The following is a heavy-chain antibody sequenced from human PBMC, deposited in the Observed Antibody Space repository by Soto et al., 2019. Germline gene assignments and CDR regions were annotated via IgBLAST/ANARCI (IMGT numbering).Heavy chain of an antibody. Sequence: SETLSLTCTVSGGSISSTIYYWGWIRQPPGRGLEWIGSMFYSGSTYYNPSLKSRVTISVDTSKNQFSVKLSSVTATDTAVYYCVRHPNPDDNAEFYWYFDLWGRGTLVTVSS. V-gene: IGHV4-39*01. CDR2: MFYSGST. J-gene: IGHJ2*01. CDR3: VRHPNPDDNAEFYWYFDL. CDR1: GGSISSTIYY. D-gene: IGHD1-1*01.